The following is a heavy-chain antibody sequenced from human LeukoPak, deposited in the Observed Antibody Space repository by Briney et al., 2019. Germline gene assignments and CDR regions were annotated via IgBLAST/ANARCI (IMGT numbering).Heavy chain of an antibody. CDR3: VNLDYDRAFDI. J-gene: IGHJ3*02. CDR1: GGSMSSYY. CDR2: IYYRGST. V-gene: IGHV4-59*08. D-gene: IGHD3-22*01. Sequence: SETLSLTCTVSGGSMSSYYWSWIRQPPGKGLEWIGYIYYRGSTNYNPSLESRVTISVDTSKNQFSLKLSSVTAADTAVYYCVNLDYDRAFDIWGQGTMVTVSS.